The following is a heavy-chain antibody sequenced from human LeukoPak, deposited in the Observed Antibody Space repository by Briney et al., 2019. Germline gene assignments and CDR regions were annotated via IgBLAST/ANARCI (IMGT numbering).Heavy chain of an antibody. J-gene: IGHJ3*02. CDR3: AKDRTYCTNAICYNAFDI. Sequence: PSETLSLTCTISGGSISSYYWSWIRQPPGKGLEWIGYIYYSGSTNYNPSLRSRVTISVDTSKNQFSLKLSSVTAADTAVYYCAKDRTYCTNAICYNAFDIWGQGTMITVSS. CDR1: GGSISSYY. D-gene: IGHD2-8*01. CDR2: IYYSGST. V-gene: IGHV4-59*01.